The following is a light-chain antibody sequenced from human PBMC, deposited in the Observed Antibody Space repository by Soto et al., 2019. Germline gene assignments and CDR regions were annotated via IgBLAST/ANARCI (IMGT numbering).Light chain of an antibody. J-gene: IGKJ2*01. CDR1: QSVSSSY. CDR2: DAS. Sequence: EIVLTQSPGTLYLSPGEIATLSCRASQSVSSSYLAWYQQKPGQAPRLLIYDASSRATGIPDRFSGSGSGTDFTLTISRLEPEDFAVYYCQQYGSSSYTFGQGTKLEIK. V-gene: IGKV3-20*01. CDR3: QQYGSSSYT.